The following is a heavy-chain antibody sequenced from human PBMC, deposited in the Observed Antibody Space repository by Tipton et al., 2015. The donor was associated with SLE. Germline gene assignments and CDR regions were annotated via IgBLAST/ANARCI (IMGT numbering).Heavy chain of an antibody. CDR2: IRYSGSA. CDR3: ARGGGSYYDY. D-gene: IGHD1-26*01. CDR1: GGSLANYY. V-gene: IGHV4-59*12. Sequence: TLSLTCTVSGGSLANYYWNWIRQPPGKGLEWLGYIRYSGSAYYRPSLKSRVTMSVDTSKNQFSLKLTSVTAADTAVYYCARGGGSYYDYWGQGTLVTVSS. J-gene: IGHJ4*02.